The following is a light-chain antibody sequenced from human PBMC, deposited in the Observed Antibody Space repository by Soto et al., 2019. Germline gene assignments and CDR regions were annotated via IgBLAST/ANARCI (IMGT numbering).Light chain of an antibody. CDR1: QSVSSIY. J-gene: IGKJ1*01. CDR3: QHYGSSPGT. V-gene: IGKV3-20*01. Sequence: EIVLTQSPGTLSLSPGERATLSCRASQSVSSIYVAWYQQKPGQAPRLLIYGASSRATGIPDRFSGSGSGTDFTLSIIRLEPEDFAVYYCQHYGSSPGTFGQGTKMDIK. CDR2: GAS.